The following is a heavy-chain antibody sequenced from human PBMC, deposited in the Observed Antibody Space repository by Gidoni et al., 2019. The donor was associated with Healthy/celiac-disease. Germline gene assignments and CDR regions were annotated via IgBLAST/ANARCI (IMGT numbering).Heavy chain of an antibody. Sequence: QVQLVESGGGVVQPGRSLRRSCAASGFTFSSYGLHWVRQAPGKGLEWVAVISYDGSNKYYADSVKGRFTISRDNSKNTLYLQMNSLRAEDTAVYYCAKEGGGWIVVVPAAPIGIYFDYWGQGTLVTVSS. CDR1: GFTFSSYG. CDR3: AKEGGGWIVVVPAAPIGIYFDY. D-gene: IGHD2-2*01. CDR2: ISYDGSNK. V-gene: IGHV3-30*18. J-gene: IGHJ4*02.